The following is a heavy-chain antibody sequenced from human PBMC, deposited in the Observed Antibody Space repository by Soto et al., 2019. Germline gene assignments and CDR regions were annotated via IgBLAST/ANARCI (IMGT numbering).Heavy chain of an antibody. D-gene: IGHD2-2*01. Sequence: QVQLQQWGAGLLKPSETLSLICAVYGGSFSGYYWSWIRQPPGKGLEWIGEINHSGSTNYNPSLKSRVTISVDTSKNQFSLKLSSVTAADAAVYYCARGLGLSWGQGTLVTVSS. CDR1: GGSFSGYY. CDR2: INHSGST. J-gene: IGHJ5*02. CDR3: ARGLGLS. V-gene: IGHV4-34*01.